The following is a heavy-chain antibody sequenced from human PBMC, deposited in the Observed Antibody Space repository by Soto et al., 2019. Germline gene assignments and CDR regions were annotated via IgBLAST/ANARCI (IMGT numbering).Heavy chain of an antibody. V-gene: IGHV4-59*01. CDR2: IYSSGST. CDR1: GGSISNYY. J-gene: IGHJ4*02. D-gene: IGHD3-22*01. CDR3: ARLGGYYQAFDQ. Sequence: SETLSLTCTVSGGSISNYYWNWIRQSPGKGLEWIGYIYSSGSTHYNPSLQNRVTISIDTSKNQVSLKVNSVTAADTAVYYCARLGGYYQAFDQWGQGSLVTVSS.